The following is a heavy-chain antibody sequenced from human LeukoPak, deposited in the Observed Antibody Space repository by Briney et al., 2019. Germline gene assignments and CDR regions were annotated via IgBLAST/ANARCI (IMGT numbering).Heavy chain of an antibody. Sequence: PGGSLRLSCAVSGFTFTSYAMSWVRQAPGKGLEWVSVIYSGGSTYYADSVKGRFTISRDNSKNTLYLQMNSLRAEDTAVYYCARDFGSEFWRTPYAFDIWGQGTMVTVSS. CDR3: ARDFGSEFWRTPYAFDI. D-gene: IGHD3-3*01. J-gene: IGHJ3*02. CDR2: IYSGGST. V-gene: IGHV3-53*01. CDR1: GFTFTSYA.